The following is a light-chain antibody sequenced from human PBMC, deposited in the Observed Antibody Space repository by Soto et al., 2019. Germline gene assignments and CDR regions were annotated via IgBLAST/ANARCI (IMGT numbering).Light chain of an antibody. Sequence: DIQMTQSPSTLSASVGDRVTITCRASQSISSWLAWYQQKPGKAPKLLIYKASSLESGVPSRFSGSGSGTEFTLTISSLQPDDFATYYCQQYNSYSTFDLGTKVEIK. J-gene: IGKJ1*01. CDR2: KAS. CDR1: QSISSW. CDR3: QQYNSYST. V-gene: IGKV1-5*03.